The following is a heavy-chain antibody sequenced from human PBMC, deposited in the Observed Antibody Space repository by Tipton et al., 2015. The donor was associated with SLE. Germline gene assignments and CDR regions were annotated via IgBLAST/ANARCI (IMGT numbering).Heavy chain of an antibody. Sequence: TLSLTCTVSGGSISESTYSWDWIRQAPGKGLEWIGSMYFSGNTYYNPFLGSRVTISADTSKNQFSLKLTSVTAADTAVYYCARDPKYWGQGTLVIVSS. CDR2: MYFSGNT. J-gene: IGHJ4*02. CDR3: ARDPKY. V-gene: IGHV4-39*07. CDR1: GGSISESTYS.